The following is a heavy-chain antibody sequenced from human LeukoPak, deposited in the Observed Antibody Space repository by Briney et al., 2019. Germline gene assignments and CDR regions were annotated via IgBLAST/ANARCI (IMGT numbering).Heavy chain of an antibody. V-gene: IGHV3-21*01. CDR3: ARDQGPIERGHHTEGILDYYYGMAV. CDR2: ISSSSSYI. D-gene: IGHD1-1*01. CDR1: GFTFSSYR. Sequence: PGGSLRLSCAASGFTFSSYRMNWVRQAPGKGLEWVSSISSSSSYIYYADSVKGRFTISRDNAKNSLYLQMNRLRAEDTAVYYCARDQGPIERGHHTEGILDYYYGMAVWGQGTTVTVSS. J-gene: IGHJ6*02.